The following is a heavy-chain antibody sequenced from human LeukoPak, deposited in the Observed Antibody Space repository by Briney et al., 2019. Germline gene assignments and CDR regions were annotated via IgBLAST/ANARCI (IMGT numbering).Heavy chain of an antibody. J-gene: IGHJ4*02. V-gene: IGHV3-48*01. Sequence: SGGSLRLSCAASGFTFSSYSMNWVRQAPGKGLEWASYISSSSSTIYYADSVKGRFTISRDNAKNSLYLQMNSLRAEDTAVYYCARDGGSYYFGFDGEQNGWGQGTLVTVSS. CDR1: GFTFSSYS. CDR2: ISSSSSTI. CDR3: ARDGGSYYFGFDGEQNG. D-gene: IGHD1-26*01.